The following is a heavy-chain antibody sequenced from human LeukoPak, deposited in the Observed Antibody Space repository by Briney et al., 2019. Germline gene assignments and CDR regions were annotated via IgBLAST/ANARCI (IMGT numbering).Heavy chain of an antibody. J-gene: IGHJ3*02. D-gene: IGHD2-21*01. CDR1: GGSFSGYY. V-gene: IGHV4-34*01. CDR3: ARRGGGDIDAFDI. CDR2: INHSGSN. Sequence: PSETLSLTCAVYGGSFSGYYWSWIRQPPGKGLEWMGEINHSGSNNYNPSLKSRGTISVDTTKNQFSLKPSSVTAADTAVYYCARRGGGDIDAFDIWGQGTMVTVSS.